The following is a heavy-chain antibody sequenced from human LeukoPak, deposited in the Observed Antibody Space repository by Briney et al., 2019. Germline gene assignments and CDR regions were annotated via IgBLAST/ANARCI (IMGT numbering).Heavy chain of an antibody. CDR3: ARDNLGGDYDSSGFYH. V-gene: IGHV3-7*01. CDR2: INHNGNVN. Sequence: GGSLRLSCAASGFTFSSYWMNWARQAPGKGLEWVASINHNGNVNYYVDSVKGRFTISRDNAKNSLYLQMNSLRDEDTAEYYCARDNLGGDYDSSGFYHWGQGILVTVSS. CDR1: GFTFSSYW. J-gene: IGHJ4*02. D-gene: IGHD3-22*01.